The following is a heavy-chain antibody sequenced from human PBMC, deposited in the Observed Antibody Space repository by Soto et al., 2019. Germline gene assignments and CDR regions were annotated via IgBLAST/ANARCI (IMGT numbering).Heavy chain of an antibody. CDR2: IYYSGIT. CDR3: ARLWFGESYFDY. Sequence: SETLSLTCTFSGDSTSRNYWSWIRQPPGKGLEWIGHIYYSGITTYNPSLKSRVTILVDTYKNQFSLKLSSVTAADTAVYYCARLWFGESYFDYWGQGTLVTVSS. V-gene: IGHV4-59*01. D-gene: IGHD3-10*01. J-gene: IGHJ4*02. CDR1: GDSTSRNY.